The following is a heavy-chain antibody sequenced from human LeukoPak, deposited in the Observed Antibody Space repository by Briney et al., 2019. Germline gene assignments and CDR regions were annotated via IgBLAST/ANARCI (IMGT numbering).Heavy chain of an antibody. CDR1: GYTFTSYD. D-gene: IGHD3-10*01. V-gene: IGHV1-8*01. CDR3: ARAPGHYYGSGSSD. Sequence: ASVTVSCKASGYTFTSYDINWVRQATGQGLEWMGWMNPNSGNTGYAQKFQGRVTMTRNTSISTAYMELSSLRSEDTAVYYCARAPGHYYGSGSSDWGQGTLVTVSS. CDR2: MNPNSGNT. J-gene: IGHJ4*02.